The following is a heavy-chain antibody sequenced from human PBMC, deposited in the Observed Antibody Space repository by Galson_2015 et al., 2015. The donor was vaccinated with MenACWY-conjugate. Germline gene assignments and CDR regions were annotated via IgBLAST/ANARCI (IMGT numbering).Heavy chain of an antibody. V-gene: IGHV4-59*08. Sequence: SETLSLTCTVSGGSISSYYWSWIRQPPGKGLEWIGYIYSSGSTNYNPSLKSRVTISVDTSKNQFSLKLSSVTAADTAVYYCARHRGGHYYYGMDVWGQGTTVTVSS. CDR3: ARHRGGHYYYGMDV. J-gene: IGHJ6*02. CDR2: IYSSGST. D-gene: IGHD3-16*01. CDR1: GGSISSYY.